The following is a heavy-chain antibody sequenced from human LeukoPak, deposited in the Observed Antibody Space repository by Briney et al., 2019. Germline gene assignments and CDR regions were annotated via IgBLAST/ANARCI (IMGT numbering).Heavy chain of an antibody. CDR3: ATSASGRGSFRSYAFDI. Sequence: GGSLRLSCAASGFPFSSYAMSRVRQAPGKGLEWVSAISGSGGSTYYADSVKGRFTISRDNSKNTLYLQMNSLRAEDTAVYYCATSASGRGSFRSYAFDIWGQGTMVTVSS. CDR2: ISGSGGST. J-gene: IGHJ3*02. D-gene: IGHD2-15*01. V-gene: IGHV3-23*01. CDR1: GFPFSSYA.